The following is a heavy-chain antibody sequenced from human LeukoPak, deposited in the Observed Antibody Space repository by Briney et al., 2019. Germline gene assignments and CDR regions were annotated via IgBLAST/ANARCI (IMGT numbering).Heavy chain of an antibody. V-gene: IGHV3-7*05. D-gene: IGHD6-19*01. Sequence: GGSLRLSCAVSGFTFSTYWMSWVRQAPGKGLEWVANMKQDGNEEYYVDSVKGRFTISRDNAKNSLYLQMNSLRAEDTAVYYCARPYSSGWYGVFNYWGQGTLVTVSS. J-gene: IGHJ4*02. CDR1: GFTFSTYW. CDR3: ARPYSSGWYGVFNY. CDR2: MKQDGNEE.